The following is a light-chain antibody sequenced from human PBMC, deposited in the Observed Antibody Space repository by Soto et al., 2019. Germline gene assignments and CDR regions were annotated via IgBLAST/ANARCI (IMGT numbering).Light chain of an antibody. V-gene: IGKV1-5*01. CDR3: QQYESYYPWT. J-gene: IGKJ1*01. CDR1: QSISRW. Sequence: DIQMTQSPSALPASLGDRVTITCRASQSISRWLAWYQQKPGNAPKLLIYDASTLQSGVPSRFSGSGSGTEFTLTISNLQHDDFANYYCQQYESYYPWTFGQGTKVDIK. CDR2: DAS.